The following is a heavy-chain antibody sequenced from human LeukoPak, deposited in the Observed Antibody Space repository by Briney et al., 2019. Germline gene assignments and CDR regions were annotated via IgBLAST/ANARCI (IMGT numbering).Heavy chain of an antibody. D-gene: IGHD3-3*01. CDR2: INHSGST. J-gene: IGHJ6*02. Sequence: SETLSLTCAVYGGSFSGYYWSWIRQPPGKGLEWIGEINHSGSTNYNPSLKSRVTISVDTSKNQLSLKLCSVTAADTAVYYCARGFWSGYSVVSYYYGMDVWGQGTTVTVSS. V-gene: IGHV4-34*01. CDR1: GGSFSGYY. CDR3: ARGFWSGYSVVSYYYGMDV.